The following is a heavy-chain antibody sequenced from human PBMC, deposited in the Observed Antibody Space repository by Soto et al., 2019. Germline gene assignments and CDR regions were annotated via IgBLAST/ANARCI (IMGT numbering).Heavy chain of an antibody. V-gene: IGHV4-59*01. J-gene: IGHJ6*03. CDR3: ARGVLERRTDYYYYYMDV. CDR2: IYYSGST. CDR1: GGSISSYY. D-gene: IGHD1-1*01. Sequence: SETLSLTCTVSGGSISSYYWSWIRQPPGKGLEWIGYIYYSGSTNYNPSLKSRVTISVDTSKNQFSLKLGSVTAADTAVYYCARGVLERRTDYYYYYMDVWGKGTTVTVSS.